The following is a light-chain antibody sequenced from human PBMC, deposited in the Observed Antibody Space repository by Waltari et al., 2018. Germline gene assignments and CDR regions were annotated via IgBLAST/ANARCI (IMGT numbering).Light chain of an antibody. Sequence: QLVLTQSPSASASLGASVKLTCTLSSGHSTNTIAWLQQPPEKGQRYLMKVNRDGSHNKGVGMPDRFSGSSSGAERYLTISSLQSEDEADYYCQTGGHGTWVFGGGTRLTVL. V-gene: IGLV4-69*01. CDR2: VNRDGSH. CDR1: SGHSTNT. CDR3: QTGGHGTWV. J-gene: IGLJ3*02.